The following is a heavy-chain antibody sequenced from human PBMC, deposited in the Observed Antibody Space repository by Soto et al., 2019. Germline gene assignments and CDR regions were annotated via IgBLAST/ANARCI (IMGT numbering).Heavy chain of an antibody. CDR2: ISSSGSTI. CDR3: AREWWSGAFDI. Sequence: GGSLRLSCAASGFTFSSYEMNWVRQAPGKGLEWVSYISSSGSTIYYADSVKGRFTISRDNAKNSLYLQMNSLRAEDTAVYYCAREWWSGAFDIWGQGTMVTVS. V-gene: IGHV3-48*03. J-gene: IGHJ3*02. CDR1: GFTFSSYE. D-gene: IGHD2-15*01.